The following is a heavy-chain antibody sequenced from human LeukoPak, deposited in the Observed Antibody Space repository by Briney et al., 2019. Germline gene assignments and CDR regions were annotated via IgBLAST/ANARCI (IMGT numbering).Heavy chain of an antibody. CDR1: GFTFNSYA. CDR3: ASGDYYDSSGYYPFDY. Sequence: PGGSLRLSCAASGFTFNSYAMHWVRQAPGKGLEWVAAISYDGSNKKYADSVKGRFTISRDNSKNTLYLQMNSLRAEDTAVYYCASGDYYDSSGYYPFDYWGQGTLVTVSS. CDR2: ISYDGSNK. J-gene: IGHJ4*02. D-gene: IGHD3-22*01. V-gene: IGHV3-30*04.